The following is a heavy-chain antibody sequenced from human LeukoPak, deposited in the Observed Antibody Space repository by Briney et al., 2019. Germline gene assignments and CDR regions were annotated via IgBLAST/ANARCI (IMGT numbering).Heavy chain of an antibody. CDR2: IYSSGST. D-gene: IGHD2-2*01. V-gene: IGHV4-61*09. CDR3: ARDFEFCSSTSCYRTFDY. CDR1: GGSISSGSCN. Sequence: PSETLSLTCSVSGGSISSGSCNWSWIRKPAGRGLEWIWHIYSSGSTKYNSSLKSRVSISIDTSKNQFSLNLSSVTAADTAVYYCARDFEFCSSTSCYRTFDYWGQGTLVTVSS. J-gene: IGHJ4*02.